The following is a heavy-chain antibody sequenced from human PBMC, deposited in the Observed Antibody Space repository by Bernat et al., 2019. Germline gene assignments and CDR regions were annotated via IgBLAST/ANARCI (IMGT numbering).Heavy chain of an antibody. CDR3: ARGRVDYYGSVWLDP. J-gene: IGHJ5*02. D-gene: IGHD3-10*01. Sequence: QVQLVESGGGLVKPGGSLRLSCAASGFTFSDYYMSWIRQAPGKGLEWVSYISSSSSYINYADSVKGRFTISRDNAKNSLYLQMNSLRAEDTAVYCCARGRVDYYGSVWLDPWGQGTLVTVSS. CDR2: ISSSSSYI. CDR1: GFTFSDYY. V-gene: IGHV3-11*06.